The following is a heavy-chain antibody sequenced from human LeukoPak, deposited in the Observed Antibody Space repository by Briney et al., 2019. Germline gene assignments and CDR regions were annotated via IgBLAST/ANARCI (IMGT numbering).Heavy chain of an antibody. CDR2: IYYSGNT. V-gene: IGHV4-39*07. Sequence: PSETLSLTCTVSGGSISSNSYYWSWIRQPPGKGLEWIGSIYYSGNTYYNPSLKSRLTISVDTSKRQFSLRLSSVTAADTAVYYCARDRRGVNYFDYWGQGTLVTVSS. J-gene: IGHJ4*02. CDR1: GGSISSNSYY. D-gene: IGHD5-24*01. CDR3: ARDRRGVNYFDY.